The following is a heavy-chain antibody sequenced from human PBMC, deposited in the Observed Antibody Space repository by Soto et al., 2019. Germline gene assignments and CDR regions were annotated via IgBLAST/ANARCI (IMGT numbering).Heavy chain of an antibody. CDR3: ARLGKWLVGRGPNWFDP. CDR1: GGSISSSSYY. V-gene: IGHV4-39*01. Sequence: QLQLQESGPGLVKPSETLSLTCTVSGGSISSSSYYWGWIRQPPGKGLEWIGSIYYSGSTYYNPSLKIRVTISVDTSKNQFSLKLSSVTAADTAVYYCARLGKWLVGRGPNWFDPWGQGTLVTVSS. J-gene: IGHJ5*02. D-gene: IGHD6-19*01. CDR2: IYYSGST.